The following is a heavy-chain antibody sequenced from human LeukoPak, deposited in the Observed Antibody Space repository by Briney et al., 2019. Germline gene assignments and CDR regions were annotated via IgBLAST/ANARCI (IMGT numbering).Heavy chain of an antibody. Sequence: GGSLRLSCAASGFTFDDYAMHWVRQAPGKGLEWVSLISGDGGSTYYADSVKGRFTISRDNSKNSLYLQMNSLRTEDTALYYCAKDIRSAAAGTTYYYYGMHVWGQETTVTVSS. CDR2: ISGDGGST. V-gene: IGHV3-43*02. D-gene: IGHD6-13*01. CDR3: AKDIRSAAAGTTYYYYGMHV. J-gene: IGHJ6*02. CDR1: GFTFDDYA.